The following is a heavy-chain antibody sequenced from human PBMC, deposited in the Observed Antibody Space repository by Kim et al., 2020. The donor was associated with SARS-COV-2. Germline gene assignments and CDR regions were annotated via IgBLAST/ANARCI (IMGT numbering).Heavy chain of an antibody. Sequence: SETLSLTCTVSGGSISSGDYYWSWIRQPPGKGLEWIGYIYYSGSSHYNPSLESRVTISVYTSKNQFSLMLSSVTAADTAVYYCARDSYGAGAYYYGMDVWGQGTTVTVSS. CDR2: IYYSGSS. J-gene: IGHJ6*02. D-gene: IGHD3-10*01. CDR3: ARDSYGAGAYYYGMDV. CDR1: GGSISSGDYY. V-gene: IGHV4-30-4*01.